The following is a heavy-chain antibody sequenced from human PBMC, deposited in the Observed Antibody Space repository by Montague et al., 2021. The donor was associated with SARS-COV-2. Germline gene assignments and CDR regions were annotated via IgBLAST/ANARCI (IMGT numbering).Heavy chain of an antibody. CDR2: LDPSDSYT. CDR3: VSRRSGYNHHDAFDI. V-gene: IGHV5-10-1*01. Sequence: QSGAEVKKPGESLRISCKGSGYSFTSYWISWVRQMPGKVLEWMGRLDPSDSYTKYSPSFQGHVTISAYKSISTAYLQWSSLQASDTAMYYCVSRRSGYNHHDAFDIWGQGTMVPVSS. CDR1: GYSFTSYW. J-gene: IGHJ3*02. D-gene: IGHD5-24*01.